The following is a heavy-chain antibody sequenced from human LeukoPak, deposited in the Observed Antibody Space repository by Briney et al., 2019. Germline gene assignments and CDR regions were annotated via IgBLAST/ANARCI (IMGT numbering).Heavy chain of an antibody. CDR2: ITDDDTST. D-gene: IGHD1-14*01. J-gene: IGHJ4*02. Sequence: GGSLRLSCAASGFTFSSYWMHWVRQVPGKGLVWVSRITDDDTSTSHADSVKGRFTISRDNGKNTLYLQMNSLRVEDTAVYYCVRGDATNLDHWGQGTLVTVSS. CDR1: GFTFSSYW. CDR3: VRGDATNLDH. V-gene: IGHV3-74*01.